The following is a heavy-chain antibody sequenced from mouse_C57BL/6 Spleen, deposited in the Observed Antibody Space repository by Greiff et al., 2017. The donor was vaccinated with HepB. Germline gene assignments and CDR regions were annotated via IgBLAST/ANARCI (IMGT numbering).Heavy chain of an antibody. D-gene: IGHD1-1*01. CDR1: GYTFTDHI. CDR3: GGGGSSHQAWFAY. CDR2: IYPVSGET. V-gene: IGHV1-11*01. J-gene: IGHJ3*01. Sequence: VQLQQSGAELASPGASVTLSCKASGYTFTDHIMNWVKKRPGQGLEWIGRIYPVSGETNYNQKFMGKATFSVDRSSSTVYMVLNSLTSEDPAVYYGGGGGSSHQAWFAYWGQGTLVTVSA.